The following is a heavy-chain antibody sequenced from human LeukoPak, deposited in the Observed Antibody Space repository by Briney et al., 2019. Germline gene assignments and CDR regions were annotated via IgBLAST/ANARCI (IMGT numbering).Heavy chain of an antibody. Sequence: PGGSLRLSCAASGFTFSSYAMSWVRQAPGKGLEWVSAISGSGGSTYYADSVKGRFTISRDNSKNTLYLQMNSLRAEDTAVYYCARVMGRYCSSNSCYVDYWGQGTLVTVSS. V-gene: IGHV3-23*01. CDR3: ARVMGRYCSSNSCYVDY. J-gene: IGHJ4*02. D-gene: IGHD2-2*01. CDR2: ISGSGGST. CDR1: GFTFSSYA.